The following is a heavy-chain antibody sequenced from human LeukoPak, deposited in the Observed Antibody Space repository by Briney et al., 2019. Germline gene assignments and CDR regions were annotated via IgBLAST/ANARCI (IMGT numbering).Heavy chain of an antibody. CDR2: IYTSGST. Sequence: PSETLSLTCTVSGGSISSYYWSWIRQPPGKGLEWIGYIYTSGSTNYNPSLKSRVTISVDTSKNQFSLKLSSVTAADTAVYYCARGWGAAIEGNYYYYGMDVWGQGTTVTVSS. CDR1: GGSISSYY. V-gene: IGHV4-4*09. CDR3: ARGWGAAIEGNYYYYGMDV. D-gene: IGHD1-26*01. J-gene: IGHJ6*02.